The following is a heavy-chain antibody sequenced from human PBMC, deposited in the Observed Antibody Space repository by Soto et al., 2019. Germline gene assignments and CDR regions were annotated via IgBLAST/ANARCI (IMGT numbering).Heavy chain of an antibody. CDR3: ARDMWQQLVKGGWFDP. V-gene: IGHV1-18*01. CDR1: GYTFTSYG. Sequence: QVQLVQSGTEVKKPGASVKVSCKASGYTFTSYGISWVRQAPGQGLEWMGWISAYNGNTNYAQKLQGRVTMTTDTSTSTAYMELRSLRSDDTAVYYCARDMWQQLVKGGWFDPWGQGTLVTVSS. J-gene: IGHJ5*02. CDR2: ISAYNGNT. D-gene: IGHD6-13*01.